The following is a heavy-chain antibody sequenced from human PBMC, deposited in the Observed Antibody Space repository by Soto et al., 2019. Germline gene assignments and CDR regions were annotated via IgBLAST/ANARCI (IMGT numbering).Heavy chain of an antibody. D-gene: IGHD3-3*01. V-gene: IGHV1-18*01. CDR1: GYSFTAYG. CDR3: ARDAPPPELRFLEWHNYDYNGMDV. CDR2: ISCYNGKT. J-gene: IGHJ6*02. Sequence: FSCNTSGYSFTAYGVSWVRRSPGQWLEWMGWISCYNGKTKYAQKVQGRVTMTTDTSTSTAYMEVRSLRSDDTAIYYCARDAPPPELRFLEWHNYDYNGMDVWGQGTTVTVSS.